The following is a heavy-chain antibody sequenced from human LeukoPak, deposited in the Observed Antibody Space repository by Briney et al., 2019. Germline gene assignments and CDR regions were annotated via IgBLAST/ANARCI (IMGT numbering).Heavy chain of an antibody. D-gene: IGHD6-19*01. V-gene: IGHV3-30*18. CDR3: AKGGVLYSSGWSPSPRAEYFQH. CDR2: ISYDGSNK. CDR1: GFTFSSYG. Sequence: HPGGSLRLSCAASGFTFSSYGMHWVRQAPGKGLEWVAVISYDGSNKYYADSVKGRFTISRDNSKNTLYLQMNSLRAEDTAVYYCAKGGVLYSSGWSPSPRAEYFQHWGQGTLVTVSS. J-gene: IGHJ1*01.